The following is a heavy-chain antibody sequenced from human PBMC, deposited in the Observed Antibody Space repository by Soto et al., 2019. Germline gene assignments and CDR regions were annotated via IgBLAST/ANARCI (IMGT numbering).Heavy chain of an antibody. J-gene: IGHJ4*02. Sequence: QVQLQESGPGLVKPSETLSLTCTVSGGSISSYYWSWIRQPPGKGLEWIGYIYYSGSTNYNPSLNSRVTIAVDTSKNQFSLKLSSVTAADPAVYYCARGATGYSSSWYRYWGQGTLVTVSS. V-gene: IGHV4-59*08. D-gene: IGHD6-13*01. CDR3: ARGATGYSSSWYRY. CDR1: GGSISSYY. CDR2: IYYSGST.